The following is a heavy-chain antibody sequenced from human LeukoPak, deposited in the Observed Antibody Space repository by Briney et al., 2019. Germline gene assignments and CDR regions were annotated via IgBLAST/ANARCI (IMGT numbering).Heavy chain of an antibody. V-gene: IGHV3-30*02. J-gene: IGHJ3*02. CDR3: AKDSSTASKVFDM. CDR2: IPYETNK. Sequence: GGSLRLSCVASGFSFSDYGMHWVRRAPGKGLEWVAFIPYETNKYYPDSVEGRFTVSRDNSKNTLFLQMNSLRPEDTALYYCAKDSSTASKVFDMWGQGTLVTVSS. CDR1: GFSFSDYG. D-gene: IGHD1-1*01.